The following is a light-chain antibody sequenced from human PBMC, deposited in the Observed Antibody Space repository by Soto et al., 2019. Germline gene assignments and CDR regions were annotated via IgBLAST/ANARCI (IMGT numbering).Light chain of an antibody. CDR2: AAS. V-gene: IGKV1-39*01. CDR1: QTISAY. J-gene: IGKJ2*01. CDR3: QQSSNIPYT. Sequence: DIQMTQSPSSLSVSVGDRVTITCRASQTISAYLNWYQQNPVKAPKLLIYAASSLQSGVPSRFSGSGSGTDFTLTISSLQPEDFATYYCQQSSNIPYTFGQGTKLEIK.